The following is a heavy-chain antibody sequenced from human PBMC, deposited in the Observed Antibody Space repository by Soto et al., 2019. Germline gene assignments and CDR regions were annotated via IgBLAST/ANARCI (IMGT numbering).Heavy chain of an antibody. V-gene: IGHV1-69*01. D-gene: IGHD6-13*01. Sequence: QVQLVQSGAEVKKPGSSVKVSCKASGGTFSSYAISWVRQAPGQGLEWMGGIIPIFGTANYAQKFQGRVTITADESTITAYMELSSLRSEDTAVYYSARDPLNYSSSWDSPNWFDPWGQGTLVTVSS. CDR1: GGTFSSYA. CDR3: ARDPLNYSSSWDSPNWFDP. CDR2: IIPIFGTA. J-gene: IGHJ5*02.